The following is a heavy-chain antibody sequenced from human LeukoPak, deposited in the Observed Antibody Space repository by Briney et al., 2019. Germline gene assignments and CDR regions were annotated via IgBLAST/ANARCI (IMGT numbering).Heavy chain of an antibody. CDR3: ARGPMYYDFWSGPSRRAFDI. D-gene: IGHD3-3*01. CDR1: GGSFSGYY. Sequence: SETLSLTCAVYGGSFSGYYWSWIRQPPGKGLEWIGEINHSGSTNYNPSLKSRVTISVDTSKNQFSLKLSSVTAADTAVYYCARGPMYYDFWSGPSRRAFDIWGQGTMVTVSS. V-gene: IGHV4-34*01. J-gene: IGHJ3*02. CDR2: INHSGST.